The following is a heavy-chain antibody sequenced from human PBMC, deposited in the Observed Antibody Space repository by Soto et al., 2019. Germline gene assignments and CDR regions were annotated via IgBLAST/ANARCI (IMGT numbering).Heavy chain of an antibody. D-gene: IGHD1-26*01. CDR3: ARQGGSGSYEYWYFDL. CDR2: IYYTGIA. J-gene: IGHJ2*01. V-gene: IGHV4-59*08. CDR1: GDSISSYY. Sequence: PSETLSLTCAVSGDSISSYYCMWIRQPPGKGLEWIGSIYYTGIANYNPSLQSRVTISTDTSKSQFSLELTSLTAADTAVYYCARQGGSGSYEYWYFDLWGRGARVTVSS.